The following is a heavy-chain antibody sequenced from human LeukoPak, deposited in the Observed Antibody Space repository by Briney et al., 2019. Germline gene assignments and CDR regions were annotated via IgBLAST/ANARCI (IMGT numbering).Heavy chain of an antibody. CDR2: INQDENVK. J-gene: IGHJ4*02. CDR1: GFSFSRDW. CDR3: ARDPDEIEGAHFHF. V-gene: IGHV3-7*03. D-gene: IGHD1-26*01. Sequence: GGSLRLSCAASGFSFSRDWMSWVRQAPGKGLEWVAKINQDENVKYYVDSVKGRFTISRDNGKNSLFLQMNSLRDEDTAMYYCARDPDEIEGAHFHFWGQGILATVSS.